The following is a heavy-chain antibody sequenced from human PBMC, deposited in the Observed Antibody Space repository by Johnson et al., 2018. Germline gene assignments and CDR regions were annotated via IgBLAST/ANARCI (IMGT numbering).Heavy chain of an antibody. V-gene: IGHV3-21*01. Sequence: VRLVESGGGLVEPRGSLRLSCAASGFTFSSYSMNWVRQAPGKWLEWVSSISSRSNYIYYADSVKGRFTISRDNAKNSLSLQMKSLGADETAVYYCARDTVVATIYYGLDVWGQGTTVTVSS. D-gene: IGHD5-12*01. CDR3: ARDTVVATIYYGLDV. J-gene: IGHJ6*02. CDR2: ISSRSNYI. CDR1: GFTFSSYS.